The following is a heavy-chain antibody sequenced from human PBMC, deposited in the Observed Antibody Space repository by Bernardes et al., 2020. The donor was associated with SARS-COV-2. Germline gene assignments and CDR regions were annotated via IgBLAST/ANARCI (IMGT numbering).Heavy chain of an antibody. Sequence: ASVKVSCKASGYKFNNYAINWVRQAPGQGLEWMGWISPYNGNTEYAQKFLGRITMTTEKSTSTVHMELRSLRSDDTAVYYCARDILRFLEWPEDAFDIWGQGTMVTVSS. D-gene: IGHD3-3*01. J-gene: IGHJ3*02. CDR2: ISPYNGNT. CDR3: ARDILRFLEWPEDAFDI. CDR1: GYKFNNYA. V-gene: IGHV1-18*01.